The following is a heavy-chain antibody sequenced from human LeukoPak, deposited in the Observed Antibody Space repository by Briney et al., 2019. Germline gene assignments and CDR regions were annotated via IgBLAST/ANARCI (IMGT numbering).Heavy chain of an antibody. J-gene: IGHJ4*02. D-gene: IGHD3-22*01. V-gene: IGHV3-73*01. CDR1: GFTFSGSA. CDR3: TSGYYYDSSGYWSALGY. CDR2: IRSKANSYAT. Sequence: GGSLRLSCAASGFTFSGSAMHWVRQASGKGLEWVGRIRSKANSYATAYAASVKGRFTISRDDSKNTAYLQMNSLKTGDTAVYYCTSGYYYDSSGYWSALGYWGQGTLVTVSS.